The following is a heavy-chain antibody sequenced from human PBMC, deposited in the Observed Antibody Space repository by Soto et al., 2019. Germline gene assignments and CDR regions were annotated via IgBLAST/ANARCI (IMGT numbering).Heavy chain of an antibody. D-gene: IGHD3-16*01. CDR1: GYTFIRYY. J-gene: IGHJ1*01. CDR3: PRTLNPNPAEYFQH. Sequence: SVKVSCKASGYTFIRYYMHWVRQAPGQGLEWMGMINRRGGTTSYXXNVQVRIXXTRDTSRSTGXMELSSLRSEDTAVYYCPRTLNPNPAEYFQHXX. CDR2: INRRGGTT. V-gene: IGHV1-46*03.